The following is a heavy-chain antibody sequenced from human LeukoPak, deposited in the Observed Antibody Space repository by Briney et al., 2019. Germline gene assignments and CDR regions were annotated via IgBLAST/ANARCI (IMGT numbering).Heavy chain of an antibody. J-gene: IGHJ4*02. V-gene: IGHV4-59*11. CDR3: ARGGTTAYYFDY. CDR2: FYYSGST. CDR1: GGSISSHY. Sequence: SETLSLTCTVSGGSISSHYWSWIRQPPGKGLEWIGYFYYSGSTYYNPSLKSRVTISVDRSKNQFSLKLSSVTAADTAVYYCARGGTTAYYFDYWGQGTLVTVSS. D-gene: IGHD4-17*01.